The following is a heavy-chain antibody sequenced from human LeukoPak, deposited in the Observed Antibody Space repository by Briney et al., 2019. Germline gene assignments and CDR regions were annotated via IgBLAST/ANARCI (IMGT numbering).Heavy chain of an antibody. Sequence: GGSLRLSCAASGFTFSSYAMSWVRQAPGKGLEWVSVISGSGGSTYYADSVKGRFTISRDNSKNTLYLQMHSLRADDTAVYYCAKVHGTLTVESPFDYWGQGTLVTVSS. D-gene: IGHD4-23*01. J-gene: IGHJ4*02. CDR1: GFTFSSYA. CDR2: ISGSGGST. CDR3: AKVHGTLTVESPFDY. V-gene: IGHV3-23*01.